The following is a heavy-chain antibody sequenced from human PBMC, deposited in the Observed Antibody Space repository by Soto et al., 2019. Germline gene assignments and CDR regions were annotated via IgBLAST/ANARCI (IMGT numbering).Heavy chain of an antibody. CDR2: ISTDGSIT. CDR1: GLIFSNYK. Sequence: EVQLVESGGGLVQPGGSLRLSCAASGLIFSNYKMHWVRQAPGKGLVWVSRISTDGSITDYADSVKGRFTVSRDNAKNTLYLQMNSLRVDDTAVYYCARDTNGLYYWGQGTLVTVSP. V-gene: IGHV3-74*01. J-gene: IGHJ4*02. CDR3: ARDTNGLYY. D-gene: IGHD2-8*01.